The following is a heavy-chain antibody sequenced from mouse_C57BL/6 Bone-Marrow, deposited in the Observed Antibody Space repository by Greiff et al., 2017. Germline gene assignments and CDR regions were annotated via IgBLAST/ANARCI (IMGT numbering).Heavy chain of an antibody. Sequence: EVQLVESGEGLVKPGGSLKLSCAASGFTFSSYAMSWVRQTPEKRLEWVAYISSGGDYIYYADTVKGRFTISRDNARNTLYLQMSSLKSEDTAMYYCTRENYGSSSFAYWGQGTLVTVSA. V-gene: IGHV5-9-1*02. CDR2: ISSGGDYI. CDR3: TRENYGSSSFAY. J-gene: IGHJ3*01. D-gene: IGHD1-1*01. CDR1: GFTFSSYA.